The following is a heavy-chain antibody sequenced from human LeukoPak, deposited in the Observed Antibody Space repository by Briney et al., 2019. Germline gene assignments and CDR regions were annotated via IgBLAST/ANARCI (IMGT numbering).Heavy chain of an antibody. J-gene: IGHJ4*02. V-gene: IGHV3-9*01. Sequence: GGSLRLSCAASGFTFDDYAMHWVRHPPGKGLEWVSGISWNSGRIGYADSVKGRFTISRDNAKNSLYLQMSSLRAEDTALYYCAKDTGYSSGWPDYWGQGTLVTVSA. CDR2: ISWNSGRI. D-gene: IGHD6-19*01. CDR1: GFTFDDYA. CDR3: AKDTGYSSGWPDY.